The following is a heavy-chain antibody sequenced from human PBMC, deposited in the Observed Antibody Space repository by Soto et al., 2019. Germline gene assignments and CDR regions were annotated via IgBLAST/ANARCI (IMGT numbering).Heavy chain of an antibody. CDR1: GFTFSNYG. D-gene: IGHD3-22*01. CDR2: ISFDGNNK. Sequence: GGPLRLSCAASGFTFSNYGMHWVRQAPGKGLEWVAIISFDGNNKYYSDSVKGRFTISRDNSKNMVFLQMNSLRPEDTAVYYCVKPKEHFYDSSPGETWGQGTPVTVSS. CDR3: VKPKEHFYDSSPGET. V-gene: IGHV3-30*18. J-gene: IGHJ5*02.